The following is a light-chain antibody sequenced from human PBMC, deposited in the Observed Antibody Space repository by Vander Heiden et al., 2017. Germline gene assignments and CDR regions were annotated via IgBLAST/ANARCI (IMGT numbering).Light chain of an antibody. J-gene: IGLJ3*02. CDR1: SGINVGTYR. CDR3: MIWHSSASV. V-gene: IGLV5-45*03. CDR2: YKSDSDK. Sequence: QAVLTQPSSLSASPGASASLTCTLRSGINVGTYRIYWYQQKPGSPPQYLLRYKSDSDKQQGSGVPSRFSGSKDASATAGILLISGLQSEDDAYYYCMIWHSSASVFGGGTKLTVL.